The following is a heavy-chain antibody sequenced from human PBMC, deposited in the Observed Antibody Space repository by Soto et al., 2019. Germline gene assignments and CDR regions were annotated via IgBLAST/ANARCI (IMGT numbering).Heavy chain of an antibody. D-gene: IGHD3-10*01. J-gene: IGHJ3*01. CDR3: ERVWGGAFDF. V-gene: IGHV4-59*01. CDR1: GGSISSYY. CDR2: IYYSGST. Sequence: PSETLSLTCTVSGGSISSYYWSWIRQPPGKGLEWIGYIYYSGSTNYNPSLKSRVTISVDTSKNQFSLKLSSVTAADTDVYYRERVWGGAFDFWGQGTMVTV.